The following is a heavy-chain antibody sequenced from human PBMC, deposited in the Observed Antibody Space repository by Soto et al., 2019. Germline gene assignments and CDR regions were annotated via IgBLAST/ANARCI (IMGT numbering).Heavy chain of an antibody. CDR1: GGSVSSGSYY. Sequence: PSETLSLTCTVSGGSVSSGSYYWSWIRQPPGKGLEWIGYISYSGSTNYNPSLKSRVTISVDTAKNQFSLKLSSVTAADTAVDYCARGGGLGEMATINDQIDYWGQGTLVTVSA. D-gene: IGHD5-12*01. V-gene: IGHV4-61*01. CDR2: ISYSGST. J-gene: IGHJ4*02. CDR3: ARGGGLGEMATINDQIDY.